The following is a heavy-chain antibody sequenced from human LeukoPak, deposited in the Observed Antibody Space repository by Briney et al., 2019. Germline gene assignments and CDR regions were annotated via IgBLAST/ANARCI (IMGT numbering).Heavy chain of an antibody. CDR1: GYTFTSYG. J-gene: IGHJ6*02. Sequence: SVKVSCKASGYTFTSYGISWVRQAPGQGLEWMGRIIPILGIANYAQKFQGRVTITADKSTSTAYMELSSLRSEDTAVYYCARDPSDTAMGLYYYYGMDVWGQGTTVTVSS. CDR3: ARDPSDTAMGLYYYYGMDV. V-gene: IGHV1-69*04. CDR2: IIPILGIA. D-gene: IGHD5-18*01.